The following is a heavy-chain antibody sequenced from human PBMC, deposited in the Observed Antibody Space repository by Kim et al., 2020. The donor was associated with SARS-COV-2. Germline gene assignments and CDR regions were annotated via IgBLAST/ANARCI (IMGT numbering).Heavy chain of an antibody. D-gene: IGHD6-13*01. J-gene: IGHJ6*02. V-gene: IGHV3-21*01. CDR1: GFTFSSYS. Sequence: GGSLRLSCAASGFTFSSYSMNWVRQAPGKGLEWVSSISSSSSYIYYADSVKGRFTISRDNAKNSLYLQMNSLRAEDTAVYYCARDPPLYSSSWYYYYGMDVWGQGTTVTVSS. CDR3: ARDPPLYSSSWYYYYGMDV. CDR2: ISSSSSYI.